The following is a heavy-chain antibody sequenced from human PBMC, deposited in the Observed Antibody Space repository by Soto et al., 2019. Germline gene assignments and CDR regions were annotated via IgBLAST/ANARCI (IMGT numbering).Heavy chain of an antibody. J-gene: IGHJ3*02. CDR2: ILVDGRT. CDR1: GFICSSYD. V-gene: IGHV3-23*01. Sequence: TGGSLRLSCAASGFICSSYDMSWVRQAPGKGLEWVSIILVDGRTFYVDSVKGRFTISRDSSQNTVYLQMNSLTAGDTALYYCAKATATGGGAFDICGQGTMVTVS. D-gene: IGHD2-8*02. CDR3: AKATATGGGAFDI.